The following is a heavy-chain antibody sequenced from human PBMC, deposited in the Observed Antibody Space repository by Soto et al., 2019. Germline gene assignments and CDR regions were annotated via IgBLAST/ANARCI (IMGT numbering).Heavy chain of an antibody. Sequence: GASVKVSCKASGGTFSSYAISWVRQAPGQGLEWMGGIIPIFGTANYAQKFQGRVTITADESTSTAYMELSSLRSEDTAVYYCARHVAAAGYYHGMDVWGQGTTGTVSS. CDR3: ARHVAAAGYYHGMDV. CDR2: IIPIFGTA. CDR1: GGTFSSYA. D-gene: IGHD6-13*01. J-gene: IGHJ6*02. V-gene: IGHV1-69*13.